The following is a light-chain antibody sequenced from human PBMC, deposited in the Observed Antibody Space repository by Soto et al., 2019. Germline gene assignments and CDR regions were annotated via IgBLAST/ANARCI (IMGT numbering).Light chain of an antibody. CDR1: SSDVGGYNY. J-gene: IGLJ3*02. V-gene: IGLV2-23*01. CDR3: CSYAGSHTWV. CDR2: ESS. Sequence: QSALTQPASVSGSPGQSITISCTGTSSDVGGYNYVSWYQQHPGKAPKLMIYESSQRPSGISHRVSGSRSGNTASLTISGLQPEDEAHYYCCSYAGSHTWVFGGGTKLTVL.